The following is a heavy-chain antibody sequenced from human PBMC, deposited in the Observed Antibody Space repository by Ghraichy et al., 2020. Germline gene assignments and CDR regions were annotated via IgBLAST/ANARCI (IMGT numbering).Heavy chain of an antibody. CDR1: GGSFSGYY. CDR2: INHSGST. Sequence: SETLSLTCAVYGGSFSGYYWSWIRQPPGKGLEWIGEINHSGSTNYNPSLKSRVTISVDTSKNQFSLKLSSVTAADTAVYYCARGYCSGGSCYLHAHNLHMDVWGKGTTVTVSS. D-gene: IGHD2-15*01. CDR3: ARGYCSGGSCYLHAHNLHMDV. J-gene: IGHJ6*03. V-gene: IGHV4-34*01.